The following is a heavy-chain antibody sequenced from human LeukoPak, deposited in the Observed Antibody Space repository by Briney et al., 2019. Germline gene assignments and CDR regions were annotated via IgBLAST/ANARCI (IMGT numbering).Heavy chain of an antibody. J-gene: IGHJ6*03. D-gene: IGHD2-8*02. CDR1: GFTFSSYA. V-gene: IGHV3-23*03. CDR2: IWSDGNNR. CDR3: AKDPGASVSGFHMDV. Sequence: GGSLRLSCAASGFTFSSYAMSWVRQAPGKGLEWVSFIWSDGNNRFYADSVKGRFTISRDNSKNMLYLQMDALRAEDTALYYCAKDPGASVSGFHMDVWGKGTTVIVSS.